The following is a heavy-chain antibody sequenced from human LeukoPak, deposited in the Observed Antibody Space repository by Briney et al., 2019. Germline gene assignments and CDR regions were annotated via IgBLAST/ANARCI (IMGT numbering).Heavy chain of an antibody. Sequence: SETLSLTCTVSGGSISSSNYYWGWIRQPPGKGLEWIGSIYYSGSTYYNPSLKSRVTISVDTSKNQFSLKLSSVTAAETAVYFCARRYLGYCSGDSCPLNYYGMDVWGQGTTVTVSS. D-gene: IGHD2-15*01. CDR3: ARRYLGYCSGDSCPLNYYGMDV. CDR2: IYYSGST. J-gene: IGHJ6*02. V-gene: IGHV4-39*01. CDR1: GGSISSSNYY.